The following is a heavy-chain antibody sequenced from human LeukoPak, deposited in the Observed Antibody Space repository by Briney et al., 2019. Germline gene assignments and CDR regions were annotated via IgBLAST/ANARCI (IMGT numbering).Heavy chain of an antibody. Sequence: GGSLRLSCAASGFTFSGYWMLWVRQAPGKGLVWDSRISNDGTTTNYADSVKGRFTISRDNAKNTLYLQMNSLRAEDTAVYYCARDHYGSGSYWGQGALVTVSS. CDR3: ARDHYGSGSY. J-gene: IGHJ4*02. V-gene: IGHV3-74*01. CDR2: ISNDGTTT. CDR1: GFTFSGYW. D-gene: IGHD3-10*01.